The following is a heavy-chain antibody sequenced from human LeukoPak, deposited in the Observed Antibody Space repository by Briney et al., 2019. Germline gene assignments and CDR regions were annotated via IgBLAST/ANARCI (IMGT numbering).Heavy chain of an antibody. Sequence: PGGSLRLSCAASGFTFSSYAMHWVRQAPGKGLEWVAVISYDGSSKYYADSVKGRFTISRENAKNSLSLQMNSLRAGDTAVYYCARGARVYAGYYYYGMDVWGQGTTVTVSS. CDR1: GFTFSSYA. CDR2: ISYDGSSK. J-gene: IGHJ6*02. V-gene: IGHV3-30*14. CDR3: ARGARVYAGYYYYGMDV. D-gene: IGHD2-8*01.